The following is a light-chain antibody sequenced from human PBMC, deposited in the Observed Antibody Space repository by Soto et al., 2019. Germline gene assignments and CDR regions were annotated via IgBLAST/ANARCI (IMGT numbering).Light chain of an antibody. V-gene: IGLV1-44*01. Sequence: QSVLTQPPSASGTPGQRVTLACSGSSSNIGSTTVKWYQQLPGTAHKLLIYNNNQRPSGVPDRLSGSKAGTSASLAISGLQSEDEADYYCAAWDDSLNGVVFGGGTKLTVL. J-gene: IGLJ3*02. CDR1: SSNIGSTT. CDR3: AAWDDSLNGVV. CDR2: NNN.